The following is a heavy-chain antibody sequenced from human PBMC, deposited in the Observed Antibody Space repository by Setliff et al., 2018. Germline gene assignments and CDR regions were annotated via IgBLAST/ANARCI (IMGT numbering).Heavy chain of an antibody. J-gene: IGHJ4*02. CDR1: GDSISSGNFY. CDR2: IYTTGRT. CDR3: ARGRNIAARLFDS. D-gene: IGHD6-6*01. Sequence: LSLTCSVSGDSISSGNFYWTWIRQPAGKGLEWIGHIYTTGRTDYNPSLKSRVTISVDTSKDQFSLKVISMTAADAAVYYCARGRNIAARLFDSWGQGTRVTVSS. V-gene: IGHV4-61*09.